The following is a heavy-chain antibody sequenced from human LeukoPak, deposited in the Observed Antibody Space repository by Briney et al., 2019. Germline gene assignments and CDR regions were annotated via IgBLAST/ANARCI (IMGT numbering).Heavy chain of an antibody. CDR2: ISSSGSTI. D-gene: IGHD6-13*01. V-gene: IGHV3-48*03. CDR3: AREEAGFDY. J-gene: IGHJ4*02. Sequence: PGGSLRLSCAASGFTFSSYEMNWVRQAPGKGLEWISYISSSGSTIYYADSVKGRFTISRDNAKNSLYLQMNSLRAEDTAVYYCAREEAGFDYWGQGTLVTVSS. CDR1: GFTFSSYE.